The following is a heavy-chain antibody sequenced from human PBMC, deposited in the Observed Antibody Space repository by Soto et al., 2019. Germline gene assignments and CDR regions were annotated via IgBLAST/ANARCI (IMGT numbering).Heavy chain of an antibody. V-gene: IGHV3-33*01. D-gene: IGHD4-17*01. Sequence: QVQLVESGGGVVQPGRSLRLSCAASGFTFSSYGMHWVRQAPGKGLEWVAVIWYDGSNKYYADSVKGRFTISRDNSKNRLYLQMNGLRAEDTAVYYWAREDDYGDYARMDYWGQGTLVTVSS. CDR3: AREDDYGDYARMDY. CDR2: IWYDGSNK. CDR1: GFTFSSYG. J-gene: IGHJ4*02.